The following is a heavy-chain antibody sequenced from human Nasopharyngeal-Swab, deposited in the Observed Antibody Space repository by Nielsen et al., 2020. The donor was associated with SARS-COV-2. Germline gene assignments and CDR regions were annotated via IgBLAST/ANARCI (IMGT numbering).Heavy chain of an antibody. D-gene: IGHD3-10*01. Sequence: GESLKISCAASGFTFSNAWMSWVRQAPGKGLEWVGRIKSKTDGGTTDYAAPVKGRFTISRDDSKTTLYLKMNSLKTEDTAVYYCNTVTKGYGSGSYGAFDIWGLGTMVNVSS. CDR3: NTVTKGYGSGSYGAFDI. CDR1: GFTFSNAW. V-gene: IGHV3-15*01. CDR2: IKSKTDGGTT. J-gene: IGHJ3*02.